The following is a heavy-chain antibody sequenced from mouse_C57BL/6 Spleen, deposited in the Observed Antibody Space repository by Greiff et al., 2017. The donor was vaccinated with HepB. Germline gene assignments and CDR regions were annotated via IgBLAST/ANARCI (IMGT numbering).Heavy chain of an antibody. CDR2: IDPSDSET. CDR1: GYTFTSYW. D-gene: IGHD3-2*02. J-gene: IGHJ2*01. CDR3: ARSGAAQAHYFDY. V-gene: IGHV1-52*01. Sequence: VQLQQPGAELVRPGSSVKLSCKASGYTFTSYWMHWVKQRPIQGLEWIGNIDPSDSETHYNQKFKDKATLTVDKSSSTAYMQLSSLTSEDSAVYYCARSGAAQAHYFDYWGQGTTLTVSS.